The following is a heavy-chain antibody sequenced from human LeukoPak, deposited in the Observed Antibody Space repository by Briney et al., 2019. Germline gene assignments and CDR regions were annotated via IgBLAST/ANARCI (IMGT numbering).Heavy chain of an antibody. J-gene: IGHJ4*02. CDR1: GFTFSSYW. V-gene: IGHV3-7*01. Sequence: GGSLRLSCAASGFTFSSYWMSWVRQAPGKGLEWVANIRQDGSERYYVDSVKGRFTISRDNAKNSLYLQMNSLRAEDTAVYYCAREDGYCSGGNCYSYFDSWGQGTLVTVSS. D-gene: IGHD2-15*01. CDR2: IRQDGSER. CDR3: AREDGYCSGGNCYSYFDS.